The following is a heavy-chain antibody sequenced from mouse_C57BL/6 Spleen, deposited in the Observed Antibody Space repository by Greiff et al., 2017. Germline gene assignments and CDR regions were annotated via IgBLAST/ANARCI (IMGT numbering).Heavy chain of an antibody. J-gene: IGHJ3*01. CDR3: ARGDYDEGVWFAY. CDR2: INPSNGGT. Sequence: VQLQQPGTELVKPGASVKLSCKASGSTFTSYWMHWVKQRPGQGLEWIGNINPSNGGTNYNEKFKSKATLTVDKSSSTAYMQLSSLTSEDSAVYYCARGDYDEGVWFAYWGQGTRVTVSA. V-gene: IGHV1-53*01. D-gene: IGHD2-4*01. CDR1: GSTFTSYW.